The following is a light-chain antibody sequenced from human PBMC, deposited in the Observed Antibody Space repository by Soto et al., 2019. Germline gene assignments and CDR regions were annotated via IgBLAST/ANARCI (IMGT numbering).Light chain of an antibody. CDR2: GAS. CDR3: QQRSNWPPYT. Sequence: EIVMTQSPDTLSVSPGERATLSCRASQSVSTNLAWYQQKPGQAPRLLIYGASTRATGIPARFSGSGSGTDFTLTISSLEPEDFAVYYCQQRSNWPPYTFGQGTKLEIK. J-gene: IGKJ2*01. V-gene: IGKV3-15*01. CDR1: QSVSTN.